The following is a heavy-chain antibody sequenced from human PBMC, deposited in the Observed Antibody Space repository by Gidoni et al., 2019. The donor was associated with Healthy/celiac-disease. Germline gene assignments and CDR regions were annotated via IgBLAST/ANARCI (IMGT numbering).Heavy chain of an antibody. CDR1: GGSFSGYY. V-gene: IGHV4-34*01. CDR3: AGAKARY. Sequence: QVQLQQWGAGLLKLSETLSLTCAVYGGSFSGYYWSWIRQPPGKGLEWIGEINHSGSTNYNPSLKSRVTISVDTSKNHFSLKLSSVTAADTAVYYCAGAKARYWGQGTLVTVSS. CDR2: INHSGST. J-gene: IGHJ4*02.